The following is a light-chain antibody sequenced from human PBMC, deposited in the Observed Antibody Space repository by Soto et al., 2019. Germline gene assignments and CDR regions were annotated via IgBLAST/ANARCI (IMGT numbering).Light chain of an antibody. V-gene: IGKV3-11*01. CDR3: QQRNVWPWT. J-gene: IGKJ1*01. CDR2: DTS. CDR1: ESVISY. Sequence: EVALTQSPATLSLSPGERATLSCRASESVISYLAWYQQKPGQPPRLLICDTSNRATGVPARFSGSGSGTDFTLTISSLEPGDFAVYYCQQRNVWPWTFGQGTKVEIK.